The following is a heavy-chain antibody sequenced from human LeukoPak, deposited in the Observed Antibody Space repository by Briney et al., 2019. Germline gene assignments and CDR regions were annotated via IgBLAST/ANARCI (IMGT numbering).Heavy chain of an antibody. V-gene: IGHV4-39*07. D-gene: IGHD5-18*01. J-gene: IGHJ5*02. Sequence: SETLSLTCNVSGGSIRGYYWGWIRQPPGKGLEWIGSIYYSGTTHYSPSLESRVTISVDTSKNQFSLKLASVTAADTAIYYCAKGAGGFSYYNWFDPWGQGTLVTVSS. CDR3: AKGAGGFSYYNWFDP. CDR1: GGSIRGYY. CDR2: IYYSGTT.